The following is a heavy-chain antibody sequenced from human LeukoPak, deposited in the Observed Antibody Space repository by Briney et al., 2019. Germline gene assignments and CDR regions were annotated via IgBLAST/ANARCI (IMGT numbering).Heavy chain of an antibody. V-gene: IGHV4-59*11. CDR1: GGPISSHY. J-gene: IGHJ3*02. D-gene: IGHD1-20*01. CDR2: IDNSGRT. Sequence: SETLSLTCTVSGGPISSHYWSWVRQPPGKGLEWIGYIDNSGRTNYNPSLMSRVTISADTSKNQFSLNVTSVTAADTAVYYCARYSLIGNNDFDIWGQGTMVTISS. CDR3: ARYSLIGNNDFDI.